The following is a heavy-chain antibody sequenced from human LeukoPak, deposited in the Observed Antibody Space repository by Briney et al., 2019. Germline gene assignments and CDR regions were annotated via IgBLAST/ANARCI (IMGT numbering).Heavy chain of an antibody. CDR3: ARRSPEAVAGAFDY. J-gene: IGHJ4*02. D-gene: IGHD1-26*01. CDR2: IYYSGST. V-gene: IGHV4-39*01. CDR1: GGSISSSSYY. Sequence: SETLSLTCTVSGGSISSSSYYWGWIRQPPGKGLEWIGSIYYSGSTYYNPSLKSRVTISVDTSKNQSSLKLSSVTAADTAVYYCARRSPEAVAGAFDYWGQGTLVTVSS.